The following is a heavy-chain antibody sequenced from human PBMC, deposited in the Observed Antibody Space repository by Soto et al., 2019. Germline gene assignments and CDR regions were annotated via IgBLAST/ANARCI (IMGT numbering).Heavy chain of an antibody. CDR1: GGSISSSSYY. J-gene: IGHJ4*02. CDR3: ARARAAGGQYFFDY. D-gene: IGHD6-13*01. CDR2: IYYSGNT. V-gene: IGHV4-39*01. Sequence: SETLSLTCTVSGGSISSSSYYWGWIRQPPGKGLGWIGSIYYSGNTYYNPSLKSRATISEDTSKNQFSLKLSSVTAADTAVYYCARARAAGGQYFFDYWGQGTLVTVSS.